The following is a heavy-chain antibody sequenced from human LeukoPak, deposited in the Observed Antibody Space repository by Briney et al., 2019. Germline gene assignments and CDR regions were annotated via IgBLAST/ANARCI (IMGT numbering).Heavy chain of an antibody. CDR1: GYTFTDYY. J-gene: IGHJ3*01. CDR3: ARWTTLLTD. V-gene: IGHV1-2*02. D-gene: IGHD1-14*01. CDR2: IRPNNGDT. Sequence: ASVKVSCKASGYTFTDYYMHWVRQAPGQGLEWMGWIRPNNGDTNYAQKFQDRVTITRDTSISTAYMELTRLTSDDAAIYFCARWTTLLTDWGQGTMVTVSS.